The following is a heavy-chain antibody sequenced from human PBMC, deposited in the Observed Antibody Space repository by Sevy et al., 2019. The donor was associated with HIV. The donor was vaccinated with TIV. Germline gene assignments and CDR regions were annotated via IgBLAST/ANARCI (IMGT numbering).Heavy chain of an antibody. CDR2: LNPGNGNT. Sequence: KVSCKASGYTFATYTLHWVRQAPGQSLEWMGWLNPGNGNTRYSQKLQGRVTITRDTSARTAYMELTSLTSEDTAVYYCARDPYARRGFDYWGQGTLVTVSS. J-gene: IGHJ4*02. V-gene: IGHV1-3*01. CDR3: ARDPYARRGFDY. CDR1: GYTFATYT. D-gene: IGHD3-16*01.